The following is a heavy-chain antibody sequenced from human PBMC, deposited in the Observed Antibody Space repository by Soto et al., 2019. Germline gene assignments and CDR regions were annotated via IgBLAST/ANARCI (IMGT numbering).Heavy chain of an antibody. Sequence: EVQLVESGGGLVQTGGSLRLSCAASGFTFSSYWMHWVRQAPGKGLVWVSRINNDGSSTTYADSVKGRFTTSRDNAKNTLYLQMNSLRDEDRAVYYCAKGSGAQSGLLDYWGQGTLVTVSS. V-gene: IGHV3-74*01. CDR3: AKGSGAQSGLLDY. D-gene: IGHD6-25*01. CDR2: INNDGSST. J-gene: IGHJ4*02. CDR1: GFTFSSYW.